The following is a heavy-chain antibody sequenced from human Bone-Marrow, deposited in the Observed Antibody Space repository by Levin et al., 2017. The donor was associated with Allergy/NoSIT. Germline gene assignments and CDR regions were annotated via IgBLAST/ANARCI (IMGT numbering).Heavy chain of an antibody. CDR2: ISYDGSNK. D-gene: IGHD3-3*01. CDR3: ARDKRFLEVWDAFDS. J-gene: IGHJ3*02. V-gene: IGHV3-30-3*01. Sequence: PGGSLRLSCAASGFTFSSYAMHWVRQAPGKGLEWVAVISYDGSNKYYADSVKGRFTISRDNSKNTLYLQMNSLRAEDTAVYYCARDKRFLEVWDAFDSWGQGTMVTVSS. CDR1: GFTFSSYA.